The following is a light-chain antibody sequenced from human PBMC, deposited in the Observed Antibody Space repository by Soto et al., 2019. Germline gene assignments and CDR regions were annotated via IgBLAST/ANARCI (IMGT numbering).Light chain of an antibody. CDR1: NTDDGNYNR. J-gene: IGLJ1*01. Sequence: QSALTQPASVSGSPGQSITISCTGANTDDGNYNRVSWYQHHPGKAPKLIIFDATNRPSGVSTRFSGSESGDTASLTISGLQAEDEADYYCSTYRSISTLPFVFGSGTKLTVL. V-gene: IGLV2-14*03. CDR3: STYRSISTLPFV. CDR2: DAT.